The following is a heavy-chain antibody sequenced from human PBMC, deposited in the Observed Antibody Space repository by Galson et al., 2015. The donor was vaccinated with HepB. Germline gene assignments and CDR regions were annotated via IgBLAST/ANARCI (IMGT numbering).Heavy chain of an antibody. V-gene: IGHV2-5*02. J-gene: IGHJ4*02. CDR3: AHRSRWLHNYFAS. CDR2: IFWDEDK. Sequence: PALVKPTQTLTLTCTFSGFSLTTSGVGVGWIRQPPGKALEWLALIFWDEDKWFSPSLKSRLTITKDTSKNQVVLTVTNAGPGDTGTYFCAHRSRWLHNYFASWSQGILVTVSS. CDR1: GFSLTTSGVG. D-gene: IGHD5-12*01.